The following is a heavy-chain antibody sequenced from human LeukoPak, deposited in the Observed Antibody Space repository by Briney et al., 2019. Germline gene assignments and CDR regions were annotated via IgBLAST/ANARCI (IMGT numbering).Heavy chain of an antibody. CDR3: VRHAGRAGGQ. CDR1: GFSFGGHY. J-gene: IGHJ4*02. Sequence: KAGGSLRLSCAASGFSFGGHYMSWLRQAPGKEPEWISYISGNGGDIAYADSVKGRFTISRDNAKNSLHLQMNSLRVEDTAVYHCVRHAGRAGGQWGQGTLIAVSS. D-gene: IGHD3-10*01. CDR2: ISGNGGDI. V-gene: IGHV3-11*01.